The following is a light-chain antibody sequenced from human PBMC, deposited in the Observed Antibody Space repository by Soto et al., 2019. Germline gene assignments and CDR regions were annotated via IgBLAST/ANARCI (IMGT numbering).Light chain of an antibody. Sequence: EIVLTQSPGTLSLSPGERATLSCRASQSGGSSYLAWYQQRPGQAPRLLIYGASSRATGIPARFSGSGSGTDFTLTISRLEPEDFAVYYCHQYGTSPYTFGQGTKLEIK. CDR3: HQYGTSPYT. V-gene: IGKV3-20*01. CDR1: QSGGSSY. J-gene: IGKJ2*01. CDR2: GAS.